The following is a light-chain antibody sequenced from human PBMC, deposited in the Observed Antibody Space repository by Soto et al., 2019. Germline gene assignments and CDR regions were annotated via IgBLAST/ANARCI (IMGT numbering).Light chain of an antibody. Sequence: EIVLTQSPGTLSLSPGERATLSCRASQSVSSSYLALYKQKPGQAPRLVIYGASSRATGIPDRFSGSGSGTDFTLTISRLEPEDFAMYYCQQHGRSHRTFGQGTKVELK. J-gene: IGKJ1*01. CDR2: GAS. CDR1: QSVSSSY. V-gene: IGKV3-20*01. CDR3: QQHGRSHRT.